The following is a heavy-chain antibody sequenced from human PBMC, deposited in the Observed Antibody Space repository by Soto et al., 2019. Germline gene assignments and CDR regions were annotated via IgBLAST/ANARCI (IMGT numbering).Heavy chain of an antibody. Sequence: QVQLVQSRAEVKKPGASVKLSCRTSGYTFTHYYIHWVRQAPGQGLERLAIINPASGSTNYAQDFQGRLTLTMDTSTTTGYMELSGLGSEDTAVFCCARDLAAGDHWGQGTLVTVSS. CDR2: INPASGST. CDR3: ARDLAAGDH. J-gene: IGHJ4*02. D-gene: IGHD6-13*01. CDR1: GYTFTHYY. V-gene: IGHV1-46*01.